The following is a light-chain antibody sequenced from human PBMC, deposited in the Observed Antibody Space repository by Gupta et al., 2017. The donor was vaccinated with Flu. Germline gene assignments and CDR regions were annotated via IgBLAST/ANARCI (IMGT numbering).Light chain of an antibody. CDR2: AAS. Sequence: EIVMTQSPATLSVSPGERATLSCRASGSVIRNLAWYQQKLCQAPRILIYAASTRSNGIPARFIGSGAGTEFTLTISSLQSEDLAVYYCQQYDKCPGGTFGQGTKVEI. J-gene: IGKJ1*01. CDR1: GSVIRN. CDR3: QQYDKCPGGT. V-gene: IGKV3-15*01.